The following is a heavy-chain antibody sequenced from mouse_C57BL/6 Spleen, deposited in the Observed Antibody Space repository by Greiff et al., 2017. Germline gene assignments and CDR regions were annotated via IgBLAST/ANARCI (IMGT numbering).Heavy chain of an antibody. D-gene: IGHD2-5*01. CDR1: GYTFTSYW. J-gene: IGHJ2*01. Sequence: QVQLQQPGAELVKPGASVKLSCKASGYTFTSYWMQWVKQRPGQGLEWIGEIDPSGSYTNYNQKFKGKATLTVDTSSSTAYMQLSSLTSEDSAVYYCARGSNHLDYWGQGTTLTVSS. CDR3: ARGSNHLDY. V-gene: IGHV1-50*01. CDR2: IDPSGSYT.